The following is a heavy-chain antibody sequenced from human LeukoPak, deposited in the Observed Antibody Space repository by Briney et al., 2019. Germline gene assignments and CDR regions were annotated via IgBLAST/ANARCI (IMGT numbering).Heavy chain of an antibody. J-gene: IGHJ4*02. D-gene: IGHD5-18*01. CDR3: AREKGYSYGIDY. Sequence: SETLSLTCTDSGGSISSGGYYWSWIRQHPGKGLEWIGYIYYSGSTYYNPSLKSRVTISVDTSKNQFSLKLSSVTAADTAVYYCAREKGYSYGIDYWGQGTLVTVSS. CDR1: GGSISSGGYY. CDR2: IYYSGST. V-gene: IGHV4-31*03.